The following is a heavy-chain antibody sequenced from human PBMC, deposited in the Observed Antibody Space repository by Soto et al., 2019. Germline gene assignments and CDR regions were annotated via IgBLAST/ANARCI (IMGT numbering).Heavy chain of an antibody. CDR3: ATQEVGGTYVYTFDP. CDR2: IYYSGST. CDR1: GSSITSSSYC. V-gene: IGHV4-39*01. J-gene: IGHJ5*02. Sequence: PSETLSLTCTVSGSSITSSSYCWGWIRQPPGKGLEWIGSIYYSGSTYYNPSLKSRVTISVDTSKNQFSLKLSSVTAADTAVYYCATQEVGGTYVYTFDPWGQGTLVTVSS. D-gene: IGHD1-26*01.